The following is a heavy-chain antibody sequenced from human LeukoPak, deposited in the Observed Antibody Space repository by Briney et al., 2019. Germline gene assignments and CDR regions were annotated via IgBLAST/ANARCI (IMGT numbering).Heavy chain of an antibody. CDR3: ARGVVAGTGFWYFDL. J-gene: IGHJ2*01. V-gene: IGHV1-8*02. CDR2: MNPNSGNT. D-gene: IGHD6-19*01. Sequence: GASVKVSCKASGYTFTGYYMHWVRQATGQGLEWMGWMNPNSGNTGYAQKFQGRVTMTRNTSISTAYMELSSLRSEDTAVYYCARGVVAGTGFWYFDLWGRGTLVTVSS. CDR1: GYTFTGYY.